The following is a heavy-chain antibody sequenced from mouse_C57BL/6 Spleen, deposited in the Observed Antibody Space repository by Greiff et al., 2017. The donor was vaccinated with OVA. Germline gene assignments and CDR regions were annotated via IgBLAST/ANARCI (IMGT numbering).Heavy chain of an antibody. CDR2: IYPGSGST. CDR1: GYTFTSYW. CDR3: ARGITTVVEGYAMDY. J-gene: IGHJ4*01. V-gene: IGHV1-55*01. D-gene: IGHD1-1*01. Sequence: VQLQQPGAELVKPGASVKMSCKASGYTFTSYWITWVKQRPGQGLEWIGDIYPGSGSTNYNEKFKSKATLTVDTSSSTAYMQLSSLTSEDSAVYYCARGITTVVEGYAMDYWGQGTSVTVSS.